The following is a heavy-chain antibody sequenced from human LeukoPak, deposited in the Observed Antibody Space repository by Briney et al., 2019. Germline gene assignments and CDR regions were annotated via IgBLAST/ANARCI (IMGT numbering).Heavy chain of an antibody. V-gene: IGHV1-18*01. D-gene: IGHD1-26*01. CDR1: GYTFTSYG. Sequence: AAVKVSCMASGYTFTSYGISWVRQAPGQGLEWLGWISAYNGNTNYAQKLQGRVTMTTATSTRTAYMERRSLRSDDTAVYYCARPSGSYYEVGWFDPWGQGTLVTVSS. CDR2: ISAYNGNT. CDR3: ARPSGSYYEVGWFDP. J-gene: IGHJ5*02.